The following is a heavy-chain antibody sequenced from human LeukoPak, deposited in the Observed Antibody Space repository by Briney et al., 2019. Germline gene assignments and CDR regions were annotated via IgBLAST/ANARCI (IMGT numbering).Heavy chain of an antibody. V-gene: IGHV3-7*01. Sequence: PGGSLRLPCGASGFTFSSSWMTWVRQAPGKGLEWVASIKTDGSEKYYVDSVKGRFTISRDNAKNSVYVQMNSLRAEDTAVYYCARISYDTSGSSPPLFYFDYWGQGTLVTVSS. CDR1: GFTFSSSW. CDR3: ARISYDTSGSSPPLFYFDY. J-gene: IGHJ4*02. D-gene: IGHD3-22*01. CDR2: IKTDGSEK.